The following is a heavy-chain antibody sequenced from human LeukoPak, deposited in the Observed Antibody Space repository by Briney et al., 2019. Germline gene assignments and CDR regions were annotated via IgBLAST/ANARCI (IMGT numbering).Heavy chain of an antibody. CDR2: IYTTGST. Sequence: SETLSLTRTVSDGSISTYYWSWIRQPAGKGLEWIGRIYTTGSTNYNPSLKSRVTMSVDTSKNQFSLKLTSVTAADTAVYYCARGGLPRENWFDPWGQGTLVTVSS. D-gene: IGHD3/OR15-3a*01. V-gene: IGHV4-4*07. CDR1: DGSISTYY. CDR3: ARGGLPRENWFDP. J-gene: IGHJ5*02.